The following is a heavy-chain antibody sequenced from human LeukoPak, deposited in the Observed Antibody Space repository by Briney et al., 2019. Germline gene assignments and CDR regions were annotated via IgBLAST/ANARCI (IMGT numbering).Heavy chain of an antibody. J-gene: IGHJ4*02. CDR1: GFSFGSYG. CDR2: IRYDGSNK. V-gene: IGHV3-30*02. Sequence: GGSLGLSCAASGFSFGSYGMHWVRQAPGKGLEWVAFIRYDGSNKYYADSVKGRFTISRDNSKNTLYLQMNSLRAEDTAVYYCAKGYSNYFDYWGQGTLVTVSS. CDR3: AKGYSNYFDY. D-gene: IGHD4-11*01.